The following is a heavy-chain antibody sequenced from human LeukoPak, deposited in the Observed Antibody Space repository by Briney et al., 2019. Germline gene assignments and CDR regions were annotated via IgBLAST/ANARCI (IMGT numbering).Heavy chain of an antibody. J-gene: IGHJ2*01. CDR3: ARDPDPYSSSWYLGWYFDL. D-gene: IGHD6-13*01. V-gene: IGHV3-33*01. CDR2: IWYDGSNK. Sequence: GGSLRLSCAASGFTFGSYGMHWVRQAPGKGLEWVAVIWYDGSNKYYADSVKGRFTISRDNSKNTLYLQMNSLRAEDTAVYYCARDPDPYSSSWYLGWYFDLWGRGTLVTVSS. CDR1: GFTFGSYG.